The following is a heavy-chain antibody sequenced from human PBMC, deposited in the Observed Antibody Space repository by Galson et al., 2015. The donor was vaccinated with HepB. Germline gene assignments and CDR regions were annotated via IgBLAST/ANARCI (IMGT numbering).Heavy chain of an antibody. D-gene: IGHD6-19*01. V-gene: IGHV3-21*01. CDR1: GFTFSSYS. Sequence: SLRLSCAASGFTFSSYSMNWVRQAPGKGLEWVSSISSSSSYIYYADSVKGRFTISRDNAKNTLYLQMNSLRAEDTAVYYCAKDLGSGWYGNPDYWGQGTLVTVSS. CDR2: ISSSSSYI. J-gene: IGHJ4*02. CDR3: AKDLGSGWYGNPDY.